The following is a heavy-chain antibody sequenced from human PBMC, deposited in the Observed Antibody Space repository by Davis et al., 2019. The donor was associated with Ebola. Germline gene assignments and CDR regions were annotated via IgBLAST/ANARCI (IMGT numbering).Heavy chain of an antibody. CDR1: GFTFSSYA. CDR2: ISGSGGST. D-gene: IGHD6-19*01. Sequence: PGGSLRLSCAASGFTFSSYAMSWVRQAPGKGLEWVSAISGSGGSTYYADSVKGRFTISRDNSKNTLYLQMNSLRAEDTAVYYCAKGHLFTRIAVAGDFQHWGQGTLVTVSS. J-gene: IGHJ1*01. V-gene: IGHV3-23*01. CDR3: AKGHLFTRIAVAGDFQH.